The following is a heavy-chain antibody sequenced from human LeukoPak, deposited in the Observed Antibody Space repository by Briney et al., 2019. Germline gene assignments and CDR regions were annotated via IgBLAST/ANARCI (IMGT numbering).Heavy chain of an antibody. CDR2: ISSSSTYI. CDR3: ARERGAGLSSSWVDY. D-gene: IGHD6-13*01. V-gene: IGHV3-21*01. J-gene: IGHJ4*02. Sequence: PGRSLRLSCAASGFTFSSYSMDWVRQAPGKGLEWVSSISSSSTYIYYADSLRGRFTSSRDNAKNSLYLQMNSLRAEDTAVYYCARERGAGLSSSWVDYWGQGTLVTVSS. CDR1: GFTFSSYS.